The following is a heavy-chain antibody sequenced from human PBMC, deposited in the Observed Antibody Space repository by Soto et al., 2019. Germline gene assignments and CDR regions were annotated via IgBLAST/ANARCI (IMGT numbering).Heavy chain of an antibody. CDR3: ARDLGIAAAGTGY. CDR1: GFTFSSYS. J-gene: IGHJ4*02. Sequence: EVQLLESGGGLVKPGGSLRLSCAASGFTFSSYSMNWVRQAPGKGLEWVSSISSSSSYIYYADSVKGRFTISRDNAKNSLYLQMNSLRAEDTAVYYCARDLGIAAAGTGYWGQGTLVTVSS. D-gene: IGHD6-13*01. CDR2: ISSSSSYI. V-gene: IGHV3-21*01.